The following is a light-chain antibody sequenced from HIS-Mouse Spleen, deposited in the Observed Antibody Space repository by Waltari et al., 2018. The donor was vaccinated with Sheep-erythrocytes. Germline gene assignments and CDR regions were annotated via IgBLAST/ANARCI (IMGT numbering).Light chain of an antibody. Sequence: LTQPPSVSGSPGQSVTISCTGTSSDVGGYNYVSWYQQHPGKAPKLMIYDVSKRPAGVPDRFSGSKSGNTASLTISGLQAEDEADYYCCSYAGSYNHVFGTGTKVTVL. J-gene: IGLJ1*01. CDR3: CSYAGSYNHV. V-gene: IGLV2-11*01. CDR2: DVS. CDR1: SSDVGGYNY.